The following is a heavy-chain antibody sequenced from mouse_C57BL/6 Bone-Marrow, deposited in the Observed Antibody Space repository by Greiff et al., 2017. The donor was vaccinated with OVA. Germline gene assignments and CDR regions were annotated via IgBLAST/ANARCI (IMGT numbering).Heavy chain of an antibody. CDR3: ARPSPYYYGSSVAWFAY. D-gene: IGHD1-1*01. CDR1: GFNIKNTY. CDR2: IDPANGNT. V-gene: IGHV14-3*01. J-gene: IGHJ3*01. Sequence: EVQLQQSVAELVRPGASVKLSCTASGFNIKNTYMHWVKQRPEQGLEWIGRIDPANGNTKYAPKFQGKATITADTSSNTAYLQLSSLTSEDTAIYYCARPSPYYYGSSVAWFAYWGQGTLVTVSA.